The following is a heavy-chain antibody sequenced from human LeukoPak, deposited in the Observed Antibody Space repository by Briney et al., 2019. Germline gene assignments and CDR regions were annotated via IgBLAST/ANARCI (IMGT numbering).Heavy chain of an antibody. D-gene: IGHD4-17*01. V-gene: IGHV3-74*01. CDR1: GFIFRNYW. J-gene: IGHJ4*02. CDR3: ARDFAGDRDY. CDR2: INPNGIAT. Sequence: GGSLRLSCAASGFIFRNYWMHWVRQAPGKGLVWVARINPNGIATTYTDSVKGRFTISRDNAKNTLYLQMNSLRAEDTAVYYCARDFAGDRDYWGQGTLVTVSS.